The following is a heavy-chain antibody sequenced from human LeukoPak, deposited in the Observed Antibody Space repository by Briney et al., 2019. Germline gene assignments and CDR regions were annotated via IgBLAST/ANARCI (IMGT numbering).Heavy chain of an antibody. D-gene: IGHD3-22*01. CDR3: ARDRGDYDSSGYYGYFDY. CDR2: IYYSGST. V-gene: IGHV4-59*11. J-gene: IGHJ4*02. Sequence: SETLSLTCTVSGGSIRSHYWSWIRQPPGKGLEWIGYIYYSGSTNYNPSFKSRVTISVDTSKNQFSLKLSSVTAADTAVYYCARDRGDYDSSGYYGYFDYWGQGALVTVSS. CDR1: GGSIRSHY.